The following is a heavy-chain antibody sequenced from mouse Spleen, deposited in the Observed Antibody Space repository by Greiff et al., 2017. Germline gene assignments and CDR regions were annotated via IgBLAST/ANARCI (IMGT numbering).Heavy chain of an antibody. V-gene: IGHV5-9-4*01. Sequence: EVMLVESGGGLVKPGGSLKLSCAASGFTFSSYAMSWVRQSPEKRLEWVAEISSGGSYTYYPDTVTGRFTISRDNAKNTLYLEMSSLRSEDTAMYYCARPLYEGYFDVWGAGTTVTVSS. J-gene: IGHJ1*01. CDR3: ARPLYEGYFDV. D-gene: IGHD1-1*01. CDR1: GFTFSSYA. CDR2: ISSGGSYT.